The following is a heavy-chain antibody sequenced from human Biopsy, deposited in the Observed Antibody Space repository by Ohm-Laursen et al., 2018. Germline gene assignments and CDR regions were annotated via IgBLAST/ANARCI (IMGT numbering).Heavy chain of an antibody. CDR1: GGSISSSTTYY. Sequence: SDTLSLTCPVSGGSISSSTTYYWAWLRQPPGKGLEWIGSIYNTETTFYNPSLKSRVTISVDTSTNQFSLKVSSVTAADTALYFCARHPTGFWFDPWGHGILVTVSS. V-gene: IGHV4-39*01. CDR3: ARHPTGFWFDP. J-gene: IGHJ5*02. CDR2: IYNTETT.